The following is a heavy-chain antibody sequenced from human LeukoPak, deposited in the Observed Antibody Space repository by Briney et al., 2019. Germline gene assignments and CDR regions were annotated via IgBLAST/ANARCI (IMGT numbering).Heavy chain of an antibody. D-gene: IGHD5-18*01. V-gene: IGHV1-46*01. CDR1: GYTFTSYY. Sequence: PSVKVSCKASGYTFTSYYMHWVRQAPGQGLEWMGLINPSGGSTSYAQKFQGRVTMTRDTSTSTVYMELSNLRSEDTAVYYCARDPDTAMVIGSYYFDYWGQGTLVTVSS. CDR2: INPSGGST. CDR3: ARDPDTAMVIGSYYFDY. J-gene: IGHJ4*02.